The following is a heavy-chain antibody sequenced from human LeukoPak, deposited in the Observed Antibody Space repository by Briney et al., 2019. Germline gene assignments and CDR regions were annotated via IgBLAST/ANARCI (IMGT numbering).Heavy chain of an antibody. V-gene: IGHV4-59*01. D-gene: IGHD3-3*01. CDR2: IYYSGST. CDR1: GGSISSYY. J-gene: IGHJ6*04. Sequence: SETLSLTCTVSGGSISSYYWSWIRQPPGKGLEWIGYIYYSGSTNYNPSLKSRVTISVDTSKNQFSLKLSSVTAADTAVYYCARGVTIFGVVMDVWGKGTTVTVSS. CDR3: ARGVTIFGVVMDV.